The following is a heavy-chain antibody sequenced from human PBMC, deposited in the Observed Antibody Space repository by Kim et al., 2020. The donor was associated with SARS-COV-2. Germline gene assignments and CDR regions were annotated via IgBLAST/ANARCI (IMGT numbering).Heavy chain of an antibody. Sequence: GGSLRLSCAASGFTFDDYAMHWVRQAPGKGLEWVSGISWNSGSIGYADSVKGRFTISRDNAKNSLYLQMNSLRAEDTALYYCAKDHYGGNTNDAFDIWGQGTMVTVSS. V-gene: IGHV3-9*01. J-gene: IGHJ3*02. CDR1: GFTFDDYA. CDR2: ISWNSGSI. CDR3: AKDHYGGNTNDAFDI. D-gene: IGHD4-17*01.